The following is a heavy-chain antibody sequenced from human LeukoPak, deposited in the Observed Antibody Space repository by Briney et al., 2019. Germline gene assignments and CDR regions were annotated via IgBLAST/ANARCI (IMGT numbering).Heavy chain of an antibody. CDR2: ISSSSSYI. CDR3: AREALVVAATGDAFDI. V-gene: IGHV3-21*01. Sequence: GGSLRLSCAASGFTFSSYSMDWVRQAPGKGLEWVSSISSSSSYIYYADSVKGRFTISRDNAKNSLYLQMNSLRAEDTAVYYCAREALVVAATGDAFDIWGQGTMVTVSS. D-gene: IGHD2-15*01. J-gene: IGHJ3*02. CDR1: GFTFSSYS.